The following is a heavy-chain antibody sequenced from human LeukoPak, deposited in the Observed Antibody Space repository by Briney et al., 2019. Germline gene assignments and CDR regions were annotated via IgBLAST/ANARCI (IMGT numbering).Heavy chain of an antibody. CDR2: ISSSSSYI. J-gene: IGHJ4*02. D-gene: IGHD3-10*01. Sequence: GGSLRLSCAASGFTFSSYSMNWVRQAPGKGLEWVSSISSSSSYIYYADSVKGRFTISRDNAKKSLYLQVNSLRVEDTAVYYCARAMVRGVHDYWGQGTLVTVSS. CDR1: GFTFSSYS. V-gene: IGHV3-21*04. CDR3: ARAMVRGVHDY.